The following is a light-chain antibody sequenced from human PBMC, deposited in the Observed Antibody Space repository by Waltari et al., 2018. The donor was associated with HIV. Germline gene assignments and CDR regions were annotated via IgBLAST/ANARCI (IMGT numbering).Light chain of an antibody. CDR2: KDS. V-gene: IGLV3-25*03. CDR3: QSADNSGCWV. CDR1: ALPKQY. Sequence: SYELTQPPSVSVSPGQTARITCSGDALPKQYTFWYQQKPGQATVLVIYKDSERPSGIPERFSASTSGTTVTLTIIGVQAEDEADYYCQSADNSGCWVFGGGTKLTVL. J-gene: IGLJ3*02.